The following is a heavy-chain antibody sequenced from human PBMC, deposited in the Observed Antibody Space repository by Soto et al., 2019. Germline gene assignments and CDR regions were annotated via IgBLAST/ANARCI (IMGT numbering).Heavy chain of an antibody. CDR3: ARSILEWSSYYYYYYMDV. J-gene: IGHJ6*03. CDR1: GGSISSYY. Sequence: SETLSVTCTVSGGSISSYYWSWIRQPPGKGLEWIGYIYYSGSTNYNPSLKSRVTISVDTSKNQFSLKLSSVTAADTAVYYCARSILEWSSYYYYYYMDVWGKGTTVTVSS. D-gene: IGHD3-3*01. V-gene: IGHV4-59*01. CDR2: IYYSGST.